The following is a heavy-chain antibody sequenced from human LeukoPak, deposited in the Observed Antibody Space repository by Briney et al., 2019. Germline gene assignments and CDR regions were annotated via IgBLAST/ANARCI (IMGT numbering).Heavy chain of an antibody. CDR2: ISYDGSNK. CDR3: ARDWPLRTMIVVVTPGAFDI. D-gene: IGHD3-22*01. Sequence: PGGSLGLSCAASGFTFSSYAMHWVRQAPGKGLEWVAVISYDGSNKYYADSVKGRFTISRDNSKNTLYLQMNSLRAEDTAVYYCARDWPLRTMIVVVTPGAFDIWGQGTMVTVSS. CDR1: GFTFSSYA. J-gene: IGHJ3*02. V-gene: IGHV3-30-3*01.